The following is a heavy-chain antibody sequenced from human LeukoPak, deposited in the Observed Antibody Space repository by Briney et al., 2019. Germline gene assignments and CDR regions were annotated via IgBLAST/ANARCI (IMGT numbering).Heavy chain of an antibody. J-gene: IGHJ4*02. CDR3: VQNGRRYCSGGSCYSIDY. V-gene: IGHV4-39*07. D-gene: IGHD2-15*01. Sequence: PSETLSLTCTVSGASISSSSYYWGWIRQTPGKGLEWIGCIYYSGSTYYNPSLKSRVTISVDTSKNLFSLKLSSVTAADTAVYYCVQNGRRYCSGGSCYSIDYWGQGTLVTVSS. CDR2: IYYSGST. CDR1: GASISSSSYY.